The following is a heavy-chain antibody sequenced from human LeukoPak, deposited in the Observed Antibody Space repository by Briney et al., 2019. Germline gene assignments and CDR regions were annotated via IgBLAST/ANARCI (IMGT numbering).Heavy chain of an antibody. V-gene: IGHV4-34*01. CDR2: IYYSGST. D-gene: IGHD5-12*01. Sequence: SETLSLTCAAYGGSFSGYYWSWIRQPPGKGLEWIGYIYYSGSTYYNPSLKSRVTISVDTSKNQFSLKLSSVTAADTAVYYCARGYSGYAQPDYFDYWGQGTLVTVSS. CDR3: ARGYSGYAQPDYFDY. J-gene: IGHJ4*02. CDR1: GGSFSGYY.